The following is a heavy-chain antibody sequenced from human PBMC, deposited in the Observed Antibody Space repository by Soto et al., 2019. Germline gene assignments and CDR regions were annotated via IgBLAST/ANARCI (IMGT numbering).Heavy chain of an antibody. D-gene: IGHD3-10*01. CDR2: ISSSGSTI. J-gene: IGHJ6*02. CDR3: AREVTITMVRGVTEYYYYYYGMDV. CDR1: GFTFSSYE. V-gene: IGHV3-48*03. Sequence: GGSLRLSCAASGFTFSSYEMNWVRQAPGKGLEWVSYISSSGSTIYYADSVKGRFTISRDNAKNSLYLQMNSLRAEDTAVYYCAREVTITMVRGVTEYYYYYYGMDVWGQGTTVTVSS.